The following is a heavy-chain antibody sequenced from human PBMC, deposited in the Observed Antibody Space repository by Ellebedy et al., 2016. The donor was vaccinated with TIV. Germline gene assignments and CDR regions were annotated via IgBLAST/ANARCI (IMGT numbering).Heavy chain of an antibody. CDR2: ISWNSGSI. D-gene: IGHD3-16*01. Sequence: GGSLRLXCAASGFTVSSNYMSWVRQAPGKGLEWVSGISWNSGSIGYADSVKGRFTISRDNAKNSLYLQMNSLRAEDTALYYCAKEGGVNGYYYMDVWGKGTTVTVSS. CDR1: GFTVSSNY. CDR3: AKEGGVNGYYYMDV. V-gene: IGHV3-9*01. J-gene: IGHJ6*03.